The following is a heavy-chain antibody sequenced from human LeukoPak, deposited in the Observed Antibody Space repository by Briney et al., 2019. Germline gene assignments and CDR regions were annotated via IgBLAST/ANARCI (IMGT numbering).Heavy chain of an antibody. CDR3: AGRLGYCSGGSCPHFDY. V-gene: IGHV4-59*01. CDR2: IYYSGST. J-gene: IGHJ4*02. Sequence: SETLSLTCTVSGGSISSYYWSWIRQPPGKGLEWIGYIYYSGSTNYNPSLKSRVTISVDTSKNQFSLKLSSVTAADTAVYYCAGRLGYCSGGSCPHFDYWGQGTLVTVSS. CDR1: GGSISSYY. D-gene: IGHD2-15*01.